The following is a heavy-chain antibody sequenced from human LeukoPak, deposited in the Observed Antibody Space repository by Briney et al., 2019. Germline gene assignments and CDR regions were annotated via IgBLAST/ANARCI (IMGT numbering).Heavy chain of an antibody. CDR3: ARERDSSSWYAFDI. V-gene: IGHV3-48*02. CDR1: GFTFSSYS. Sequence: GGSLRLSCAASGFTFSSYSLNWVRQALGKGLEWVSHISSSSSTIYYGASVKGRFTISRDDAKNSLYLQMNSLRDEDTAVYYCARERDSSSWYAFDIWGQGTMVTVSS. CDR2: ISSSSSTI. D-gene: IGHD6-13*01. J-gene: IGHJ3*02.